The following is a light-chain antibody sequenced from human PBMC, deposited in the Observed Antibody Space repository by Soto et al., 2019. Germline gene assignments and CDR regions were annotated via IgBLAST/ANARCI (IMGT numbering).Light chain of an antibody. CDR2: EVS. CDR1: QSLLHSDGKTY. V-gene: IGKV2-29*03. CDR3: MQAIDIPWT. Sequence: DIVMTQSQLSLPVTPGEPASISSKSSQSLLHSDGKTYFYWYVQKAGQAPQPLIYEVSNRFSGVPERFSGSGSRTDFTLKISRVEADDVGIYYCMQAIDIPWTFGQGTKVDIK. J-gene: IGKJ1*01.